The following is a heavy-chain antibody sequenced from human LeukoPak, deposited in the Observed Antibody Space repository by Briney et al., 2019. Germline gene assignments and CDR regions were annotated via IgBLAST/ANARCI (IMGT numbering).Heavy chain of an antibody. CDR2: INHSGST. J-gene: IGHJ6*03. CDR1: GGSFSGYY. V-gene: IGHV4-34*01. D-gene: IGHD4-17*01. CDR3: ASLTTVTAAYYYNYHMDV. Sequence: PSETLSLTCAVYGGSFSGYYWSWIRQPPGKGLGWIGEINHSGSTNYNPSLKSRVTMSVDTSKNQFSLNLSSVTAADTAVYYCASLTTVTAAYYYNYHMDVWGKGTTVTVSS.